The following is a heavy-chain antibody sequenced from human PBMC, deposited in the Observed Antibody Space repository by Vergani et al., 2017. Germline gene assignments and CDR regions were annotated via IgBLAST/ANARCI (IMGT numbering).Heavy chain of an antibody. V-gene: IGHV4-61*02. CDR2: IYTSGST. D-gene: IGHD3-10*01. Sequence: QLQLQESGSGLVKPSQTLSLTCTVSGGSISSGSYYWSWIRQPAGKGLEWIGRIYTSGSTNYNPSLKSRVTISVDTSKNQFSLKLSSVTAADTAVYYCARDFRGVYAFDIWGQGTMVTVSS. CDR3: ARDFRGVYAFDI. CDR1: GGSISSGSYY. J-gene: IGHJ3*02.